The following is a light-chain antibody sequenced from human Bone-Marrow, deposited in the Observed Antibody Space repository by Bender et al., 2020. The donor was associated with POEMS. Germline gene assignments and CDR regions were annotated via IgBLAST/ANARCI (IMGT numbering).Light chain of an antibody. CDR1: SFNIARNS. CDR3: SSYTSRNTVI. CDR2: RNN. V-gene: IGLV1-47*01. J-gene: IGLJ2*01. Sequence: QSVLTQPPSASGTPGQKVTISCSGSSFNIARNSVYWYQHLPGTAPTLLIYRNNQRPSGVPDRFSASKSGTSASLAISGLRSEDEADYYCSSYTSRNTVIFGGGTKLTVL.